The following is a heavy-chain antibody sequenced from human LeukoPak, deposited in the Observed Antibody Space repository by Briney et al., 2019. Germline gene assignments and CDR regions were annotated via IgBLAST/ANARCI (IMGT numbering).Heavy chain of an antibody. CDR1: GFTFSSHD. J-gene: IGHJ4*02. CDR3: VRPRSPASNDGGY. V-gene: IGHV3-30*03. CDR2: ISYDGGKK. D-gene: IGHD1-1*01. Sequence: GGSLRLSCAASGFTFSSHDMHWVRQAPGKGREWVSIISYDGGKKDYADSVKGRFTISRDNSKNTLYLQLNSLRAEDTALYYCVRPRSPASNDGGYWGQGTLVTVSS.